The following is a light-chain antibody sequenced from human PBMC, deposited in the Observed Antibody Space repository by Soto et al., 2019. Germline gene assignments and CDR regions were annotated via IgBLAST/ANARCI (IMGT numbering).Light chain of an antibody. V-gene: IGKV3D-20*02. J-gene: IGKJ4*01. Sequence: EIVWTQSPGTRWLAPVERCALSCRASQSVSSSYLAWYQQKPGQAPRLLIHGATTRATGIPARFSGSGSGTEFTLTISSLQSEDFAVYYCQQRSNWPFTFGGGTKVDI. CDR2: GAT. CDR1: QSVSSSY. CDR3: QQRSNWPFT.